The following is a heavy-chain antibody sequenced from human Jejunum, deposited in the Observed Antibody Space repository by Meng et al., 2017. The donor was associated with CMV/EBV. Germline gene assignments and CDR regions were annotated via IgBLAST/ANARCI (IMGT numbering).Heavy chain of an antibody. D-gene: IGHD1-1*01. CDR3: VHRRDYSGNWNGGSVDF. CDR1: LPSSQVG. V-gene: IGHV2-5*02. Sequence: LPSSQVGVGWIRQPTGKALEWLAFIYWDDDKRYSPSLKSRLTITKDAPKNQVVLTMTNMGPADTATYHCVHRRDYSGNWNGGSVDFWGQGALVTVSS. CDR2: IYWDDDK. J-gene: IGHJ4*02.